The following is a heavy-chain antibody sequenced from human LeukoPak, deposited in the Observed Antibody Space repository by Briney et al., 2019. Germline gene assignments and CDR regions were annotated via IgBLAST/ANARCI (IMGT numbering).Heavy chain of an antibody. D-gene: IGHD1-26*01. Sequence: ASVKVSCKASGYPFISHGIAWVRQAPGQRLEWMGWINTDNGNTHYLQKFQGRVTITRDTSASTTYMELSSLTSEDTAVYYCAREKNQQWVDCLQYWGQGTLVTVSS. J-gene: IGHJ4*02. V-gene: IGHV1-3*04. CDR1: GYPFISHG. CDR3: AREKNQQWVDCLQY. CDR2: INTDNGNT.